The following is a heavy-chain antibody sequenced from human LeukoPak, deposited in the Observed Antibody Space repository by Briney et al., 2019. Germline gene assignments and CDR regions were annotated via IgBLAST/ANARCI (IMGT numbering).Heavy chain of an antibody. D-gene: IGHD6-19*01. V-gene: IGHV4-4*07. Sequence: SETLSLTCTVSGGSISSYYWSWIRQPAGKGLEWIGRIYTSGSTNYNPSLKSRVTISVEKSKNQFSRKLRSVTAADTAVYYCARDESKYSSGWYWFDPWGQGTLVTVSS. CDR2: IYTSGST. CDR3: ARDESKYSSGWYWFDP. J-gene: IGHJ5*02. CDR1: GGSISSYY.